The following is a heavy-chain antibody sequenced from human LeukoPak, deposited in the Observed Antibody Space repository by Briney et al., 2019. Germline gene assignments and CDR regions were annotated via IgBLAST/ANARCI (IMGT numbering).Heavy chain of an antibody. Sequence: SGGSLRLSCEASGFTFSSYVMIWVRRAPGRGLQWVSVISENGRTYYADSVRGRFTVSRDNSKNTLFLQMNSLRAEDTAMYYCAKDAGYSSVHFFDYWGQGTLVTVSS. CDR2: ISENGRT. CDR3: AKDAGYSSVHFFDY. D-gene: IGHD5-18*01. V-gene: IGHV3-23*01. CDR1: GFTFSSYV. J-gene: IGHJ4*02.